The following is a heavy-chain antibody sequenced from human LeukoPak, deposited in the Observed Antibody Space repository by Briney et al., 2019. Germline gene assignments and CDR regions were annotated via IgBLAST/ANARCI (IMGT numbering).Heavy chain of an antibody. D-gene: IGHD6-13*01. CDR2: IYTSGST. Sequence: PSETLSLTCTVSGGSISSGSYYWSWIRQPAGKGLEWIGRIYTSGSTNYNPSLKSRVTISVDTSKNQFSLKLSSVTAADTAVYYCARDPEAAAGTGYWGQGTLVTVSS. CDR3: ARDPEAAAGTGY. CDR1: GGSISSGSYY. V-gene: IGHV4-61*02. J-gene: IGHJ4*02.